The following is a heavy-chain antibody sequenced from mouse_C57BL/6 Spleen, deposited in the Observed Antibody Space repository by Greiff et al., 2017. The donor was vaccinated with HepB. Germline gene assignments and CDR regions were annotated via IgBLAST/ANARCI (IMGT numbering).Heavy chain of an antibody. V-gene: IGHV5-4*03. Sequence: EVKLVESGGGLVKPGGSLKLSCAASGFTFSSYAMSWVRQTPEKRLEWVATISDGGSYTYYPDNVKGRFTISRDNAKNNLYLQMSHLKSEDTAMYYCARVIYYDYGGRSENAMDYWGQGTSVTVSS. CDR2: ISDGGSYT. J-gene: IGHJ4*01. CDR3: ARVIYYDYGGRSENAMDY. D-gene: IGHD2-4*01. CDR1: GFTFSSYA.